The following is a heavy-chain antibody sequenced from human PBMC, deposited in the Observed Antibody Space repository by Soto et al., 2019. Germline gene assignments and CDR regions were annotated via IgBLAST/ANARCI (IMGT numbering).Heavy chain of an antibody. CDR3: VRGGGSGSQGIGSY. J-gene: IGHJ4*02. Sequence: GRSLRLSCAASGFTFSTYAMSWVRQAPGKGLEWVSAVSGSGGSSYYTDSVKGRFTISRDNSKNTLSLQMNSLRAEDTAVYYCVRGGGSGSQGIGSYWGQGTQVTVSS. CDR2: VSGSGGSS. CDR1: GFTFSTYA. V-gene: IGHV3-23*01. D-gene: IGHD3-10*01.